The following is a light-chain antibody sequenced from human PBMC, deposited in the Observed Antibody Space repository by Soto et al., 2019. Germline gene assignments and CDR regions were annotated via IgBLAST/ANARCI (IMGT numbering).Light chain of an antibody. Sequence: EIVVTQSPATLSLSPGERATLSCRASQSISTYLAWYQQKPGQAPRLLIYDASNRATGIPDRFTGSGSGTDFTLTISSLEPEDLAVYYCQQRSTLPLTFGGGTKVEIK. V-gene: IGKV3-11*01. J-gene: IGKJ4*01. CDR2: DAS. CDR3: QQRSTLPLT. CDR1: QSISTY.